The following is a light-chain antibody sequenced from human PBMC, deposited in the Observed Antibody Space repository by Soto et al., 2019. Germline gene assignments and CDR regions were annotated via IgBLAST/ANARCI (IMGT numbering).Light chain of an antibody. CDR3: QHYNDLSLT. J-gene: IGKJ1*01. Sequence: DIHMTQSPSTLSSSVGERVTITCRASQSISVWLAGYQQKPGEAPTLLIYNTSSIETGVPSRFSGSGSGTEFTLTISRLEPDDFAAYYCQHYNDLSLTFGQGTKVEIK. CDR1: QSISVW. V-gene: IGKV1-5*03. CDR2: NTS.